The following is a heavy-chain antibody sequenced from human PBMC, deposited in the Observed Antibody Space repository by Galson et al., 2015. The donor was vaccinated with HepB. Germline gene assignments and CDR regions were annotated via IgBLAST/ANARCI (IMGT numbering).Heavy chain of an antibody. CDR3: ARGVGGSGSYYGGYPPQDYGMDV. D-gene: IGHD3-10*01. Sequence: SVKVSCKASGYTFTSYAMHWVRQAPGQRLEWMGWINAGNGNTKYSQKFQGRVTITRDTSASTAYMELSSLRSEDTAVYYCARGVGGSGSYYGGYPPQDYGMDVWGQGTTVTVSS. CDR2: INAGNGNT. CDR1: GYTFTSYA. V-gene: IGHV1-3*01. J-gene: IGHJ6*02.